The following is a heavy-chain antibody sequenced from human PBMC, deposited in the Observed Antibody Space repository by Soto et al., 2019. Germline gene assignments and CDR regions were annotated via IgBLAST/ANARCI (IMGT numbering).Heavy chain of an antibody. Sequence: QVQLQESGPGLVEPSETLSLTCTVSGGSISSYYWSWIRQPPGKGLEWIGYIYYSGSTNYNPSLKSRVTISVDTSKNQFSLKLSSVTAADTAGYYCARGTDPLTYYDILTGYYRADYFDYWGQGTLVTVSS. V-gene: IGHV4-59*01. CDR1: GGSISSYY. CDR3: ARGTDPLTYYDILTGYYRADYFDY. CDR2: IYYSGST. J-gene: IGHJ4*02. D-gene: IGHD3-9*01.